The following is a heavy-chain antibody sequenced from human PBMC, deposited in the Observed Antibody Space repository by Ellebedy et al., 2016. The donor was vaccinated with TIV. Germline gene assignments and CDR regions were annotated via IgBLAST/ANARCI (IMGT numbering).Heavy chain of an antibody. D-gene: IGHD7-27*01. Sequence: GGSLRLSXAASGFTFSSYAMSWVRQAPGKGLEWVSAISGSGGSTYYADSVKGRFAVSRDNTENTLYLQMNGLRAEDTAIYYCAKGGWGSVFDYWGQGTLVTVSS. V-gene: IGHV3-23*01. J-gene: IGHJ4*02. CDR3: AKGGWGSVFDY. CDR1: GFTFSSYA. CDR2: ISGSGGST.